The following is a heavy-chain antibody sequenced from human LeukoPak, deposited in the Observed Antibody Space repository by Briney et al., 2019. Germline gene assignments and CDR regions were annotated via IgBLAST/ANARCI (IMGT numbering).Heavy chain of an antibody. Sequence: SETLSLTCAVYGGSFSGYYWSWIRQPPGKGLEWIGEINHSGSTNYNASLKSRVTISVDTSKNQFSLKLSSVTAADTAVYYCARGPYDYGDYAKRSYFDYWGQGTLVTVSS. CDR1: GGSFSGYY. V-gene: IGHV4-34*01. CDR3: ARGPYDYGDYAKRSYFDY. CDR2: INHSGST. D-gene: IGHD4-17*01. J-gene: IGHJ4*02.